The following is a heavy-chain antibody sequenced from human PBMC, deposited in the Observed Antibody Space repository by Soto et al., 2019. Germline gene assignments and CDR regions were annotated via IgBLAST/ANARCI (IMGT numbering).Heavy chain of an antibody. CDR3: ARLYGLDAFDI. J-gene: IGHJ3*02. V-gene: IGHV4-59*01. Sequence: PSETLSLTCTVSGGSISSYYWSWIRQPPGKGLEWIGYIYYSGSTSYNPSLKSRVTISVDTSKNQFSLKLSSVTAADTAVYYCARLYGLDAFDICGQGTMVTVS. D-gene: IGHD4-17*01. CDR1: GGSISSYY. CDR2: IYYSGST.